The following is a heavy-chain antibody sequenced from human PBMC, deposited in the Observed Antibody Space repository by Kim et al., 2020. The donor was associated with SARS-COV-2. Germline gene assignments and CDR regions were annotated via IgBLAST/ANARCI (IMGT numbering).Heavy chain of an antibody. Sequence: GYAQQVQGRVTMTRNTAISTAYMELSSLRSEDTAVYYCARRVVRTSYGMDVGGQGTTVTVAS. J-gene: IGHJ6*02. CDR3: ARRVVRTSYGMDV. D-gene: IGHD3-3*01. V-gene: IGHV1-8*01.